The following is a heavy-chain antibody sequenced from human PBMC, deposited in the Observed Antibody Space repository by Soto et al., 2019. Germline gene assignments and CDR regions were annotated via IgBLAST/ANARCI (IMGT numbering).Heavy chain of an antibody. V-gene: IGHV1-2*02. CDR3: ARDGRRGPINAFDI. CDR2: INPKSGAT. D-gene: IGHD1-1*01. J-gene: IGHJ3*02. CDR1: GYRFTGYG. Sequence: ASVKVSCKASGYRFTGYGLHWVRQAPGQGLQWMGWINPKSGATDYAQKFQGRVTMTREMSTNTAYLELSGLRSDDTADDTAVYYCARDGRRGPINAFDIWGQGTMVTVSS.